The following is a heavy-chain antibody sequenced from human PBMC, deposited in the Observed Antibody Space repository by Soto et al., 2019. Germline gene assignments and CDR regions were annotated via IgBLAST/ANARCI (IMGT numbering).Heavy chain of an antibody. J-gene: IGHJ2*01. V-gene: IGHV3-74*01. CDR3: ARGMQGSRYFEL. CDR2: ITNDGSSTST. CDR1: GFIFSSYW. Sequence: EVQLVESGGGLVQPGGSLRLSCAASGFIFSSYWMHWVRQAPGKGLVWVSRITNDGSSTSTSYADSVKGRFTISRDNAKSTLYLQMNSLRAEDTAVYYCARGMQGSRYFELGGRGTLVAVSS.